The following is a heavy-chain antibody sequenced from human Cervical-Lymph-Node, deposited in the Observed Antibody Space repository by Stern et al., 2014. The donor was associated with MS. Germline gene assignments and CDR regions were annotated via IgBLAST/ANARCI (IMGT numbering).Heavy chain of an antibody. CDR1: GYTFNAYY. J-gene: IGHJ6*02. V-gene: IGHV1-2*06. D-gene: IGHD1-14*01. Sequence: VQLEESAAEVKKPGASVKVSCEASGYTFNAYYIHWVRQAPGRGLEWMGRINPNSGETKYAQKFQGRVTMTRDTSNPAYMELSRVTLDDTAVFYCARVTRHFENRLYFGMDVWGQGTTVTVSS. CDR2: INPNSGET. CDR3: ARVTRHFENRLYFGMDV.